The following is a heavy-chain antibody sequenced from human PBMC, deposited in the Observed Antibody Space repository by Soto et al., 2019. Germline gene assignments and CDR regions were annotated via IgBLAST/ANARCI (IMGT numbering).Heavy chain of an antibody. J-gene: IGHJ6*02. CDR1: GFTFSSHA. CDR3: ARDRIASGLRAMDV. D-gene: IGHD6-13*01. CDR2: ISYDGNNNE. Sequence: QVQLLESGGGVVQPGKSLRLSCAASGFTFSSHAMHWVRQAPGKGLEWVAVISYDGNNNEYYADSVKGRFTISRDNSKSTLYLQMNRLRGEDTAIYFCARDRIASGLRAMDVWCQGTPVIVSS. V-gene: IGHV3-30-3*01.